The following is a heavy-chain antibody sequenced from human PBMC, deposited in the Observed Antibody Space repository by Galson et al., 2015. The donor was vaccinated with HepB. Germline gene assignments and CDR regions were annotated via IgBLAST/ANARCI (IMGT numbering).Heavy chain of an antibody. V-gene: IGHV3-23*01. J-gene: IGHJ5*02. CDR2: ISGSGGST. CDR3: AKEGLYSSRRSGWFDP. Sequence: SLRLSCAASGFTFSSYAMSWVRQAPGKGLEWVSAISGSGGSTYYADSVKGRFTISRDNSKNTLYLQMNSLRAEDTAVYYCAKEGLYSSRRSGWFDPWGQGTLVTVSS. D-gene: IGHD6-13*01. CDR1: GFTFSSYA.